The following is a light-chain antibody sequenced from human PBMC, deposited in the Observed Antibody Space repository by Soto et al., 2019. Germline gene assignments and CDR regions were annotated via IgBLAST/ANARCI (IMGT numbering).Light chain of an antibody. Sequence: QAVVTQPPSVSGPPGQRVTISCTGCSSNIGAGYDVHWYQQLPGTAPNLLIYDNNNRPSRVPDRFSGSKSGTSASLAITGLQAEDEADYYCQAYDSSLSGYVFGTGTKVTV. V-gene: IGLV1-40*01. CDR3: QAYDSSLSGYV. J-gene: IGLJ1*01. CDR2: DNN. CDR1: SSNIGAGYD.